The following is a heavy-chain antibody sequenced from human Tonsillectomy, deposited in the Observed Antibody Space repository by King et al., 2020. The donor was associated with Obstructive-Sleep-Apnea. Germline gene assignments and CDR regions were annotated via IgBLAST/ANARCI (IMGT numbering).Heavy chain of an antibody. J-gene: IGHJ4*02. CDR2: ISHTGST. D-gene: IGHD5-18*01. CDR1: GGSISSGNW. CDR3: ARITVDTALINLDS. Sequence: VQLQESGPGLVKPSGTLSLTCAVSGGSISSGNWWTWVRQPPGKGLEWIGEISHTGSTTYSPSLKSRVTISIHQSKNQFSLKLSSVTAADTAVYYCARITVDTALINLDSWGQGTLVTVSS. V-gene: IGHV4-4*02.